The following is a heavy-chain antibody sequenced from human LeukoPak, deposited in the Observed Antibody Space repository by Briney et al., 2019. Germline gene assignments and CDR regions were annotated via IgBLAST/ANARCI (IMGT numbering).Heavy chain of an antibody. J-gene: IGHJ4*02. CDR2: ISPVGTTV. CDR3: ARARDGDVDY. D-gene: IGHD4-17*01. CDR1: GFIFRDYY. Sequence: GGSLRLSCATSGFIFRDYYMIWIRQTPGKGLECISYISPVGTTVYYADSVKGRFTISRDNAKNSLYLQMNSLRAEDTAVYYCARARDGDVDYWGQGTLVTVSS. V-gene: IGHV3-11*04.